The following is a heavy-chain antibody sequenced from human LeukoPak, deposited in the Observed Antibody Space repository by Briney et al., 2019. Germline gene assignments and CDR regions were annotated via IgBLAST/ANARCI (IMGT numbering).Heavy chain of an antibody. V-gene: IGHV1-18*01. CDR1: GGTFSSYA. Sequence: GASVKVSCKASGGTFSSYAISWVRQAPGQGLEWMGWISAYNGNTNYAQKLQGRVTMTTDTSTSTAYMELRSLRSDDTAVYYCARDRHDSSGYYLEYFDYWGQGTLVTVSS. CDR3: ARDRHDSSGYYLEYFDY. CDR2: ISAYNGNT. D-gene: IGHD3-22*01. J-gene: IGHJ4*02.